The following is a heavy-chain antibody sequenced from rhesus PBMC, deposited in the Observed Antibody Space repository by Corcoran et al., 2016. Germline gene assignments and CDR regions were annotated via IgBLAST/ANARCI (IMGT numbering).Heavy chain of an antibody. J-gene: IGHJ4*01. CDR2: FYGGSGST. V-gene: IGHV4S7*01. CDR3: ARRTIAGTIDY. CDR1: GASISSSNW. Sequence: QVQLQESGPGLVKPSETLSLTCAVSGASISSSNWWSWIRQSQGKGLELIGYFYGGSGSTSYNPSLKRRVTSSTDTCKNEFSLKLSSVTAADTAVYYCARRTIAGTIDYWGQGVLVTVSS. D-gene: IGHD1-1-1*01.